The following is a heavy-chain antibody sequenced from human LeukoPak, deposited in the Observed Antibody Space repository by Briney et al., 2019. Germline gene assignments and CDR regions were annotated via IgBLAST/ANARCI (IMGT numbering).Heavy chain of an antibody. CDR3: ARGDDSSGYFDY. CDR2: MNPNSGST. Sequence: ASVKVSCKASGYTFTSYDINWMRQATGQGLERMGWMNPNSGSTGYAQKFQGRVTMTRNTSISTAYMELSSLRSEDTAVYYCARGDDSSGYFDYWGQGTLVTVSS. D-gene: IGHD3-22*01. J-gene: IGHJ4*02. V-gene: IGHV1-8*01. CDR1: GYTFTSYD.